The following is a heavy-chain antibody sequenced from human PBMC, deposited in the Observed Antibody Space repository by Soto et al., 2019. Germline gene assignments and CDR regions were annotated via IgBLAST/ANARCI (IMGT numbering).Heavy chain of an antibody. CDR1: GGTFSSYA. V-gene: IGHV1-69*13. Sequence: ASVKVSCKASGGTFSSYAISWLRQSAGQGLEWMGGIIPIFGTANYAQKFQGRVTITADESTSTAYMELSSLRSEDTAVYYCARDEGGFGTGPFDYWGQGTLVTVSS. J-gene: IGHJ4*02. D-gene: IGHD2-8*02. CDR2: IIPIFGTA. CDR3: ARDEGGFGTGPFDY.